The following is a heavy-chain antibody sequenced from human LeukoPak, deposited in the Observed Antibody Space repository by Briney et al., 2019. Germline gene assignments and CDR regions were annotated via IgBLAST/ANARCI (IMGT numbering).Heavy chain of an antibody. Sequence: PGGSLRLSCAASGFTFDDYAMHWVRHAPGKGLEWVSGISWNSGSIGYADSVKGRFTISRDNAKNSLYLQMNSLRAEDTALYYCAKDIRKWELQGRFDPWGQGTLVTVSS. J-gene: IGHJ5*02. CDR1: GFTFDDYA. D-gene: IGHD1-26*01. V-gene: IGHV3-9*01. CDR3: AKDIRKWELQGRFDP. CDR2: ISWNSGSI.